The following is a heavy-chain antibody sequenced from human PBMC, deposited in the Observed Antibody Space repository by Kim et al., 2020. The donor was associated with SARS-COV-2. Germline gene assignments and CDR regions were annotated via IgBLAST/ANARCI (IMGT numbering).Heavy chain of an antibody. CDR1: GFTFRSYW. J-gene: IGHJ3*02. Sequence: GGSLRLSCAASGFTFRSYWMHWVRRAPGKGLVWVARINTEGSIADYADSVKGRFTISRDNAKNTLYLQMSSLRAEDTALYYCARDSPAPNDAFDIWGQGTMVTVS. CDR2: INTEGSIA. V-gene: IGHV3-74*01. CDR3: ARDSPAPNDAFDI.